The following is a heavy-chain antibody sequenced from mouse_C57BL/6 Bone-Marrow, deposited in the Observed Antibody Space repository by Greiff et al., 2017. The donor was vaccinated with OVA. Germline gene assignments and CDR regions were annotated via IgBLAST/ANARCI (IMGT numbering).Heavy chain of an antibody. D-gene: IGHD4-1*02. CDR1: GFTFTDYY. Sequence: EVQLVESGGGLVQPGGSLSLSCAASGFTFTDYYMSWVRQPPGKALEWLGFIRNKANGYTTEYSASVKGRFTISRDNSQSILYLQMNALRAEDSATYYCARSTDPWYFDVWGTGTTVTVSS. V-gene: IGHV7-3*01. J-gene: IGHJ1*03. CDR3: ARSTDPWYFDV. CDR2: IRNKANGYTT.